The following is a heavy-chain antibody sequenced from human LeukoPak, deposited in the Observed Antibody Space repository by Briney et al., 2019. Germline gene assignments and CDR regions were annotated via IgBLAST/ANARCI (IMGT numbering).Heavy chain of an antibody. CDR1: GFTFNSYS. CDR2: ISGSGGST. Sequence: GGSLRLSCAASGFTFNSYSMNWVRQTAGKGLEWVSAISGSGGSTYYADSVKGRFTISRDNAKNTLYLEMNSLRAEDTAVYYCGKDPNGDYIGAFDMWGRGTMVTVSP. J-gene: IGHJ3*02. V-gene: IGHV3-23*01. D-gene: IGHD4-17*01. CDR3: GKDPNGDYIGAFDM.